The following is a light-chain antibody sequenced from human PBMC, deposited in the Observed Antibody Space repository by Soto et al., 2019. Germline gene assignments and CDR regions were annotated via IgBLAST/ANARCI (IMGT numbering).Light chain of an antibody. V-gene: IGLV3-21*02. CDR1: NIGSKS. Sequence: SYELTPPPSVSVAPGQTAKITCGGNNIGSKSVHWYQQKAGQAPVLVVHDDSDRPSGIPERFSGSNSANTATLTISRVEAGDEADYYCQIWESSSDQVLFAGGTKLTVL. J-gene: IGLJ2*01. CDR2: DDS. CDR3: QIWESSSDQVL.